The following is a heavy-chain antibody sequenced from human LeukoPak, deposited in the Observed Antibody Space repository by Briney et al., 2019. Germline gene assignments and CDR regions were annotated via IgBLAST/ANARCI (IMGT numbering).Heavy chain of an antibody. CDR2: TWYDDSNK. Sequence: GGSLRLSCAASGFTFSGYSMNWVRQAPGKGLEWVAGTWYDDSNKYYGDSVKGRFTISRDNSKDTLYLQMNSLRAEDTAVYYCAKDAGHRDLIPSDFFDCWGQGTLVSVSS. CDR1: GFTFSGYS. V-gene: IGHV3-33*06. D-gene: IGHD6-13*01. CDR3: AKDAGHRDLIPSDFFDC. J-gene: IGHJ4*02.